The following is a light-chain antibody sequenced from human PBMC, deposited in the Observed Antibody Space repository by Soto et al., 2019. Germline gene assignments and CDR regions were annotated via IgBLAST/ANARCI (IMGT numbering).Light chain of an antibody. CDR1: SSNIGPRS. CDR2: ANS. Sequence: QSVLTQPPSVSAAPGQKVTISCSGSSSNIGPRSVSWYQQLPTTSPKLLIYANSARPSGIPDRFSASKSGTSATLAITGLQAGDEADYYCGTWHNSLNGVVFGGGTKLTVL. V-gene: IGLV1-51*01. CDR3: GTWHNSLNGVV. J-gene: IGLJ2*01.